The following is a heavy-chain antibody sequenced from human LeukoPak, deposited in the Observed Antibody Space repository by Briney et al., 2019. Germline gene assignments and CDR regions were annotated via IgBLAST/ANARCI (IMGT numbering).Heavy chain of an antibody. CDR2: IYHSGST. J-gene: IGHJ3*02. Sequence: SETLSLTCTVSGGSISSYYWSWIRQPPGKGLEWIGEIYHSGSTNYNPSLKSRVTISVDKSKNQFSLKLSSVTAADTAVYYCASYRHDAFDIWGQGTMVAVSS. CDR1: GGSISSYY. V-gene: IGHV4-59*12. CDR3: ASYRHDAFDI.